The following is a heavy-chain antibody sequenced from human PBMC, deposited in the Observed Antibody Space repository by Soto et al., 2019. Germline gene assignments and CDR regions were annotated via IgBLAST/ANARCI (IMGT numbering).Heavy chain of an antibody. CDR2: INHSGST. Sequence: PSETLSLTCAVYGGSFSGYYWTWIRQPPGTGLEWIGEINHSGSTNYNPSLKSRVTISVDTSKNQFSLKLTSVTAADTAVSYWGRDPHILTGYYTRKQAYNRFHSCGQGPVVTVS. J-gene: IGHJ5*01. D-gene: IGHD3-9*01. CDR3: GRDPHILTGYYTRKQAYNRFHS. CDR1: GGSFSGYY. V-gene: IGHV4-34*01.